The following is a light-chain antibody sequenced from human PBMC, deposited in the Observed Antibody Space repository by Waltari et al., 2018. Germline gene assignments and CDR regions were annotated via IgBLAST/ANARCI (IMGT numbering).Light chain of an antibody. Sequence: IQLTQSPSSLSASVGDSVTITCRASQDISGALAWYQQQPGTGPKLLINEVSGLESGVPSRFRGSRSGTDFTLTITSLQPDDFATYYCQHYLSYPITFGGGTKVQIK. V-gene: IGKV1-13*02. J-gene: IGKJ4*01. CDR1: QDISGA. CDR3: QHYLSYPIT. CDR2: EVS.